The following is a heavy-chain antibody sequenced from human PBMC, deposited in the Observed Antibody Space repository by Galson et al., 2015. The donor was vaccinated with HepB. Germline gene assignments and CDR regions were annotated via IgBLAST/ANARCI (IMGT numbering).Heavy chain of an antibody. CDR1: GGSLSTYT. CDR3: ARDNMEIGGNDY. J-gene: IGHJ4*02. V-gene: IGHV1-69*02. CDR2: IIPAVGVT. D-gene: IGHD3-16*01. Sequence: SVKVSCKAAGGSLSTYTISWARQAPGQGLEWMGRIIPAVGVTQSAAQNFQGRVKISADESTSTVYMELSDLTSADTAVYYCARDNMEIGGNDYWGQGTLVTVSS.